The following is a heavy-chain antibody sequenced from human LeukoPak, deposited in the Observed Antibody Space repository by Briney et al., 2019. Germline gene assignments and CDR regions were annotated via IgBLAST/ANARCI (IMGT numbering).Heavy chain of an antibody. CDR3: AKAYSSSWYSDY. D-gene: IGHD6-13*01. CDR1: GFTFSTYA. V-gene: IGHV3-23*01. CDR2: INHSGGST. J-gene: IGHJ4*02. Sequence: AGGSLRLSCAASGFTFSTYAMTWVRQAPGKGLEWVSTINHSGGSTYYADSVKGRFTISRDNSKNTLHLQMNSLRAEDTAVYYCAKAYSSSWYSDYWGRGTLVTVSS.